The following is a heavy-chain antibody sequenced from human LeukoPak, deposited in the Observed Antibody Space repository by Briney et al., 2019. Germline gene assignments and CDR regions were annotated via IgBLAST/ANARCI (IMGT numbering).Heavy chain of an antibody. Sequence: GGSLRLSCAASGFTFSSYGMHWVRQAPGKGLEWVAVIWYDGSNKYYADSVKGRFTISRDNSKNTLYLQMNSQRAEDTAVYYCARDSTPFPHFSGYSQNFDYWGQGTLVTVSS. D-gene: IGHD5-18*01. CDR1: GFTFSSYG. V-gene: IGHV3-33*01. CDR2: IWYDGSNK. J-gene: IGHJ4*02. CDR3: ARDSTPFPHFSGYSQNFDY.